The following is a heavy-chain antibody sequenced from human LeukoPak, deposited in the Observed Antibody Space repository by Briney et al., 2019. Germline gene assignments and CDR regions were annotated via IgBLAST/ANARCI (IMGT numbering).Heavy chain of an antibody. CDR3: ARGSVGTPPPFDY. D-gene: IGHD2-15*01. Sequence: VGSLRLSCAASGFTFRSYAVHCVRQSPGKGLEWVALISNDGSIKSYAYSVKGRFTISRDNSKNTLNMQMNSLRDEDTAVYYCARGSVGTPPPFDYWGQGILVTVSS. J-gene: IGHJ4*02. CDR1: GFTFRSYA. CDR2: ISNDGSIK. V-gene: IGHV3-30-3*01.